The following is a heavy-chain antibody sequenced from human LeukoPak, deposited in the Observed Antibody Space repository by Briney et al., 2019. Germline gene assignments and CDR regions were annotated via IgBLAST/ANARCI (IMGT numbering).Heavy chain of an antibody. CDR2: LHFSGTP. CDR3: TRGGDVYKLANF. J-gene: IGHJ4*02. V-gene: IGHV4-39*01. Sequence: SETLTLTCTGSDDSIRTNNYYWSWIRQAPGKGLEWVGTLHFSGTPYYSPSLNSRVSISVDTSKNQFSLMLKSVTATDTAVYYCTRGGDVYKLANFWGQGTLVTVSS. CDR1: DDSIRTNNYY. D-gene: IGHD5-24*01.